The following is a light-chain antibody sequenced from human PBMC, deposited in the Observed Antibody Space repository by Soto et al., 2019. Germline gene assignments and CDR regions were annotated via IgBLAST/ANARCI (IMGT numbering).Light chain of an antibody. Sequence: EIVLTQSPGTLSLSPGERATLSCRASQSVSSSSYLAWYQQKPGQAPRLLIYGASSRDTGIPDRFSGSGSGTDFTFTISRLEPEDFAVYYCHQYGSSPSYPFGQGTKLEIK. J-gene: IGKJ2*01. CDR2: GAS. CDR3: HQYGSSPSYP. CDR1: QSVSSSSY. V-gene: IGKV3-20*01.